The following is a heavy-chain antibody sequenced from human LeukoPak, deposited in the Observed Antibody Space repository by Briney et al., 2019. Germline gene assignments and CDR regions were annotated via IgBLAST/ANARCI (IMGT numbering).Heavy chain of an antibody. CDR1: GFTFSSYW. V-gene: IGHV3-7*01. Sequence: GGSLRLSCAASGFTFSSYWMSWVRQAPGKGLEWVANIKQDGSEKYYVDSVKGRFTISRDNAKNSLYLQMNSLRAEDTAVYYCARHLVELLFDYWGQGTLVTVSP. CDR2: IKQDGSEK. D-gene: IGHD3-16*01. J-gene: IGHJ4*02. CDR3: ARHLVELLFDY.